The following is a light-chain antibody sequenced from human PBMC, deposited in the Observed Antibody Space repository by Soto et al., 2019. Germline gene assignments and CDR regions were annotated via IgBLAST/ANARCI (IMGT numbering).Light chain of an antibody. CDR1: RSDIGGYNY. Sequence: QSVLTQPASVSGSPGQSVTISCTGPRSDIGGYNYVSWYQQHPGKAPKLMIYEVSNRPSGVSDRFSGSKSGNTASLTISGLQAEDEADYYCTSYRSTSTRYVFGTGTKVTVL. CDR2: EVS. CDR3: TSYRSTSTRYV. V-gene: IGLV2-14*01. J-gene: IGLJ1*01.